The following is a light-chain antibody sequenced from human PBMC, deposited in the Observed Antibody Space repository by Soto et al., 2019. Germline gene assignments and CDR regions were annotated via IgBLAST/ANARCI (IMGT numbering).Light chain of an antibody. CDR2: DAS. CDR1: QSLRSTY. CDR3: QQYGTSFT. V-gene: IGKV3-20*01. Sequence: EIVLAQSPGTLSLSPGETATLSCRASQSLRSTYLAWYQQKPGQAPRIIIYDASSRAAGTPDRFSGSGSGTDFTLTINRLEPEAFAVYYCQQYGTSFTFGPGTRVDIK. J-gene: IGKJ3*01.